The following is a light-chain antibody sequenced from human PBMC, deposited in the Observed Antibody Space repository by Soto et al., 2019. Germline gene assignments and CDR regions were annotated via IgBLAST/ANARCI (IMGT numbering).Light chain of an antibody. J-gene: IGKJ2*01. CDR2: GAS. Sequence: EIVLTQSPGTLSLSPGERATLSCRASQSVSRSYLAWYQHKPGQAPRLLIYGASSRATGIPHRFSGSGSGTDFTLTISRLQPEDFAVYYCQQYGSSPPYSFGQGTKLEIK. CDR1: QSVSRSY. CDR3: QQYGSSPPYS. V-gene: IGKV3-20*01.